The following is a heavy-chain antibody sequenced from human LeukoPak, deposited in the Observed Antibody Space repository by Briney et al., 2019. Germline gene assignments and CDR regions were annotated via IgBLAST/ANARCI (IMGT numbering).Heavy chain of an antibody. CDR2: IYYSGST. CDR3: ARDSSGYYYVDAFDI. Sequence: SETLSLTCTVSGGSISSGGYYWSRIRQHPGKGLEWIGYIYYSGSTYYNPSLKSRVTMSVDTSKNQFSLKLSSVTAADTAVYYCARDSSGYYYVDAFDIWGQGTMVTVSS. CDR1: GGSISSGGYY. D-gene: IGHD3-22*01. J-gene: IGHJ3*02. V-gene: IGHV4-31*03.